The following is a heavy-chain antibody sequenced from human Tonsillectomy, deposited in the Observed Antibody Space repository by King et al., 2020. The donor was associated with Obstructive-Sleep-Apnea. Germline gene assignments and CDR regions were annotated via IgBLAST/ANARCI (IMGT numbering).Heavy chain of an antibody. CDR1: GGSINSGAYY. V-gene: IGHV4-31*03. J-gene: IGHJ6*02. Sequence: PLQESGPGLVKPSQTLSLTCTVSGGSINSGAYYWSWIRQHPGKGLEWIGYIHYSGNTNYNPSLKSRVTLSVDTSKNQFSLRLNSVTAADTAVYYCARDPLYCSGGSCYRYYGMDVWGQGTTVTVSS. CDR2: IHYSGNT. CDR3: ARDPLYCSGGSCYRYYGMDV. D-gene: IGHD2-15*01.